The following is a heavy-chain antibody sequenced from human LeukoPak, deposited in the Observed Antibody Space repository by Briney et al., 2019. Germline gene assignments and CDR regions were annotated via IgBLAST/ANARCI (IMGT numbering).Heavy chain of an antibody. CDR1: GFTFSSYA. Sequence: RPGGSLRLSCAAFGFTFSSYAMSWVRQAPGKGLEWVSAISGSGGSTYYADSVKGRFTISRDNSKNTLYLQMNSLRAEDTAVYYCAKVVGQQLVPYYWGQGTLVTVSS. D-gene: IGHD6-13*01. CDR2: ISGSGGST. J-gene: IGHJ4*02. V-gene: IGHV3-23*01. CDR3: AKVVGQQLVPYY.